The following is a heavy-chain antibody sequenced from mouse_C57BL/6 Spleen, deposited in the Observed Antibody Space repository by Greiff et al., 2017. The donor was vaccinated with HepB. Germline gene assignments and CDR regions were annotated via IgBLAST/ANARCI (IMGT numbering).Heavy chain of an antibody. V-gene: IGHV1-26*01. CDR3: ARGSGYPDY. CDR2: INPNNGGT. Sequence: QLQQSGPELVKPGASVKISCKASGYTFTDYYMNWVKQSHGKSLEWIGDINPNNGGTSYNQKFKGKATLTVDKSSSTAYMELRSLTSEDSAVYYCARGSGYPDYWGQGTTLTVSS. CDR1: GYTFTDYY. D-gene: IGHD3-2*02. J-gene: IGHJ2*01.